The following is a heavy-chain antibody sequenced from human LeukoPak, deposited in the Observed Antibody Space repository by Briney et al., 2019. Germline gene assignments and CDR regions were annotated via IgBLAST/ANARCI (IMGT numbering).Heavy chain of an antibody. Sequence: PSQTLSLTCTVSGSSISSGSYYWSWIRQPAGKGLEWVGRIYTSGSTNYNPSLKSRVTISVDTSKNQFSLKLSSVTAADTAVYYCARGPSPDYYDSSGYYYFDYWGQGTLVTVSS. CDR3: ARGPSPDYYDSSGYYYFDY. CDR1: GSSISSGSYY. D-gene: IGHD3-22*01. CDR2: IYTSGST. J-gene: IGHJ4*02. V-gene: IGHV4-61*02.